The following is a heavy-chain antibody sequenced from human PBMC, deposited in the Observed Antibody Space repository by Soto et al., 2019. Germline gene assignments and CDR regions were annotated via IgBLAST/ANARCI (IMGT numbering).Heavy chain of an antibody. CDR2: INHSGST. CDR3: ARDWNYYGMDV. J-gene: IGHJ6*02. Sequence: PSETLSLTCAVYGGSFSGYYWSWIRQPPGKGLEWIGEINHSGSTNYNPSLKSRVTISVDTSKNQFSLKLSSVTAADTAVYYCARDWNYYGMDVWGQGTTVTVSS. V-gene: IGHV4-34*01. D-gene: IGHD1-1*01. CDR1: GGSFSGYY.